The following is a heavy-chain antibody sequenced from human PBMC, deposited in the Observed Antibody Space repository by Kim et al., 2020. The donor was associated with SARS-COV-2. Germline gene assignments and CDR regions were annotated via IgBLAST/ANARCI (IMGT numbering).Heavy chain of an antibody. J-gene: IGHJ5*02. Sequence: GGSLRLSCAASGFPFSDYAIFWVRQAPGKGLEWVAVTSYDGRNNYFANSVKGRFTISSDNSKNTVYLQMNSLRIYDTAVYYCARDDSGSQVFAGKWFDP. V-gene: IGHV3-30*04. CDR2: TSYDGRNN. D-gene: IGHD3-10*01. CDR3: ARDDSGSQVFAGKWFDP. CDR1: GFPFSDYA.